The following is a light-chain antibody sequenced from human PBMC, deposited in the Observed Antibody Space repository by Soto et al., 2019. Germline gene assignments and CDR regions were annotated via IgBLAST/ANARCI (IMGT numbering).Light chain of an antibody. V-gene: IGKV3-20*01. CDR1: QSVSSSS. CDR2: GAS. Sequence: EIVLTQSPGTLSLSPGERATLSFRASQSVSSSSLAWYQQKPGQAPRLLIYGASSRATGIPDRFSGSGSGTDFTLTISRLEPEDFAVYYCQQYGNSQYTFGQGTKLDIK. CDR3: QQYGNSQYT. J-gene: IGKJ2*01.